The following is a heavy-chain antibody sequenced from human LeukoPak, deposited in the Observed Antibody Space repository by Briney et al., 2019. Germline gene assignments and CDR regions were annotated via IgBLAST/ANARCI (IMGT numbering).Heavy chain of an antibody. V-gene: IGHV4-59*01. CDR3: ARAKQLRTYYYDSSGYNWFDP. D-gene: IGHD3-22*01. CDR2: IYYSGST. J-gene: IGHJ5*02. CDR1: GGSISSYY. Sequence: PSETLSLTCTVSGGSISSYYWSWIRQPPGKGLEWIGYIYYSGSTNYNPSLKSRVTISVDTSKNQFSLKLSSVTAADTAVYYCARAKQLRTYYYDSSGYNWFDPWGQGTLVTVSS.